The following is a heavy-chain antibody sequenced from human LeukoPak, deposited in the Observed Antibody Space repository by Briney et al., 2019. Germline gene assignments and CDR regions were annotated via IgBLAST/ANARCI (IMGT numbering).Heavy chain of an antibody. CDR2: ISYDGSNK. Sequence: GGSLRLSCAASGFTFSSYGMHWVRQAPSKGLEWVAVISYDGSNKYYADSVKGRFTISRDNSKNTVYLQMNSLRAEDTAVYYCAKDFGGAAAGTMDDYWGQGTLVTVSS. CDR1: GFTFSSYG. D-gene: IGHD6-13*01. CDR3: AKDFGGAAAGTMDDY. V-gene: IGHV3-30*18. J-gene: IGHJ4*02.